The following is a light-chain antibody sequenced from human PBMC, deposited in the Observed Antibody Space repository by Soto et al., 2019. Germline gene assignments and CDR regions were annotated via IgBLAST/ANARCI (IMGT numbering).Light chain of an antibody. Sequence: QSALTQPRSVSGSPGQSATISCTGTANDVGGHNYVSWYQQHPGEAPKLLIYDVTERPSGVPDRFSGSKSGNTASLTISGLQTEDEADYYCYPYAGTYTFVFGTGTKVTVL. CDR2: DVT. J-gene: IGLJ1*01. CDR3: YPYAGTYTFV. V-gene: IGLV2-11*01. CDR1: ANDVGGHNY.